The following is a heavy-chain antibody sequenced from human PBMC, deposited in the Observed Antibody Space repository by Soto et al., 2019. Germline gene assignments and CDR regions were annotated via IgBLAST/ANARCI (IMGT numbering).Heavy chain of an antibody. Sequence: ESLRLSCTASGFIFGSYWMTWVRHVPGKGLQWVANIKRDGSEKYYVDFVKGRFTISRDNADNSVFLDMNNLRVDDTATYYCARVRATDYEIDYWGQGALVTVSS. J-gene: IGHJ4*02. V-gene: IGHV3-7*03. CDR1: GFIFGSYW. CDR3: ARVRATDYEIDY. CDR2: IKRDGSEK. D-gene: IGHD4-17*01.